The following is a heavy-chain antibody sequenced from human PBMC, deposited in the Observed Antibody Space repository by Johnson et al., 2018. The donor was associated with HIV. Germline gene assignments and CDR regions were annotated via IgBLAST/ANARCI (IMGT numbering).Heavy chain of an antibody. D-gene: IGHD5-18*01. V-gene: IGHV3-9*01. CDR3: AKDVNTYGVGGDDAFDI. CDR1: GFTFDEYA. J-gene: IGHJ3*02. CDR2: ISWNRGSI. Sequence: VQVVESGGGSVQPGRSLRLSCAASGFTFDEYAMHWVRLAPGKGLEWVSGISWNRGSIGYADSVTGRFTISRDNAKNSLYLQMNSLRVEDTALYYCAKDVNTYGVGGDDAFDIWDQGTMVTVSS.